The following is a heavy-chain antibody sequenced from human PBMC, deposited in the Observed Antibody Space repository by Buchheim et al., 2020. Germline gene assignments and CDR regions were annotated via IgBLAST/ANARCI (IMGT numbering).Heavy chain of an antibody. CDR3: TTSTVVSATYWYFNV. J-gene: IGHJ2*01. V-gene: IGHV3-15*07. Sequence: EEQLVESGGGLVKPGGSLRLSCAASGFTFSDAWMNWVRQAPGKGLEWVGRIKREADGGTAEDAAPVRGRFTLSIDDSTDTLYLQMNSLRAEDTAVYYCTTSTVVSATYWYFNVWGRGTL. CDR2: IKREADGGTA. D-gene: IGHD2-21*02. CDR1: GFTFSDAW.